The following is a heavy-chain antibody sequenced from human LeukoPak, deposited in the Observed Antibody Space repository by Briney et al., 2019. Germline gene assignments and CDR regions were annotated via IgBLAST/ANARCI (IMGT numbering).Heavy chain of an antibody. V-gene: IGHV3-9*01. Sequence: PGRSLRLSCAASGFTFDDYAMHWVRQAPGKGLEWVSGISWNSGSIGYADSVKGRFTISRDNAKNSLYLQMNSLRAEDTAVYYCARAELQQWLAHHDAFDIWGQGTMVTVSS. CDR2: ISWNSGSI. D-gene: IGHD6-19*01. CDR1: GFTFDDYA. J-gene: IGHJ3*02. CDR3: ARAELQQWLAHHDAFDI.